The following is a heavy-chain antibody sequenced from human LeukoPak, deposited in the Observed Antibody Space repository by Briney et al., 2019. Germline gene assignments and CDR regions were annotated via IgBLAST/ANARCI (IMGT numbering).Heavy chain of an antibody. CDR3: ARDRGYDFWSGYPIFDY. CDR2: IYYSGST. J-gene: IGHJ4*02. D-gene: IGHD3-3*01. Sequence: SETLSLTCTVSGGSISTSSYYWGWIRQPPGKGLEWIGSIYYSGSTYYNPSLKSRVTISVDTSKNQFSLKLSSVTAADTAVYYCARDRGYDFWSGYPIFDYWGQGTLVTVSS. CDR1: GGSISTSSYY. V-gene: IGHV4-39*02.